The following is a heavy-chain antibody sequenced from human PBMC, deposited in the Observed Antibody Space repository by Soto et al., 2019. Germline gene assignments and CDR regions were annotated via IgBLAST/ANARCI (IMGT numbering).Heavy chain of an antibody. CDR3: ASFKGSSGWYDAFDI. CDR1: GFTFSSYG. D-gene: IGHD6-19*01. J-gene: IGHJ3*02. CDR2: IWYDGSNK. V-gene: IGHV3-33*01. Sequence: HPGGSLRLSCSASGFTFSSYGMHWVRQAPGKGLEWVAVIWYDGSNKYYVDSVKGRFTISRDNSKNTLYLQMNSLRAEDTAVYYCASFKGSSGWYDAFDIWGQGTMVTVSS.